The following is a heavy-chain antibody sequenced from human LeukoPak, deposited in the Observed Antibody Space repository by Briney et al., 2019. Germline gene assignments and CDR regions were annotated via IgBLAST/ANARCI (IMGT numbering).Heavy chain of an antibody. CDR3: ATIAARPLSGDY. D-gene: IGHD6-6*01. Sequence: SETLSLTCTVSGVSISSYYWSWLRQPPGKGLEWIGYIYYSGSTNYNPSLKSRVTISVDTSKNQFSLKLSSVTAADTAVYYCATIAARPLSGDYWGQGTLVTVSS. CDR2: IYYSGST. V-gene: IGHV4-59*01. CDR1: GVSISSYY. J-gene: IGHJ4*02.